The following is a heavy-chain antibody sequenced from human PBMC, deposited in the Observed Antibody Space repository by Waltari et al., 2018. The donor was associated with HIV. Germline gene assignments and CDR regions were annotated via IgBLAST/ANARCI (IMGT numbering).Heavy chain of an antibody. Sequence: QVQLVQSGAEVKKPGASVKVSCKASGYTFTSYDINWVRQATGQGLEWMGWTNPNSGNTGSAQKFLGRVTMTRNSSISTAYMELSSLRSEDTAVYYCARGPGYSSSSAAFDIWGQGTVVTVSS. D-gene: IGHD6-6*01. V-gene: IGHV1-8*01. CDR3: ARGPGYSSSSAAFDI. J-gene: IGHJ3*02. CDR1: GYTFTSYD. CDR2: TNPNSGNT.